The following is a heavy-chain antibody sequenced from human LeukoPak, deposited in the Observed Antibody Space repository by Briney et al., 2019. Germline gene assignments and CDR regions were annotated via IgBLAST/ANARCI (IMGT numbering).Heavy chain of an antibody. CDR3: AGDRGVGAAVFFDY. V-gene: IGHV6-1*01. CDR2: TYYRSKWYN. Sequence: SQTLSLTCAISGDNVSSNSATWNWIRQSPSRGLESLGRTYYRSKWYNDYAVSVKSRMTIIPDTSKNQFSLQLNSVTPDDTALYYCAGDRGVGAAVFFDYWGLGTLVTVSS. CDR1: GDNVSSNSAT. J-gene: IGHJ4*02. D-gene: IGHD6-13*01.